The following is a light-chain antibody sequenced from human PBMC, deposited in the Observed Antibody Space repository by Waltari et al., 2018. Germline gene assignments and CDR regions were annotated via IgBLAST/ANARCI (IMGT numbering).Light chain of an antibody. J-gene: IGKJ1*01. CDR3: QQYNAYWT. CDR1: QSIGNL. Sequence: DIQVTQSPSTLSASVGDRVTITCRASQSIGNLLAWYQQKPGKAPKLLISKASTLEGGVPSRFRGSGSGTEFTLTISSLLPEDFATYYCQQYNAYWTFGQGTKVEIK. CDR2: KAS. V-gene: IGKV1-5*03.